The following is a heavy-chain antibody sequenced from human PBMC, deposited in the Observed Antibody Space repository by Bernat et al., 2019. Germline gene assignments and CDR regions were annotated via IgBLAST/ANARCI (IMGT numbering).Heavy chain of an antibody. D-gene: IGHD6-13*01. V-gene: IGHV3-30*18. Sequence: QVQLVESGGGVVQPGRSLRLSCAASGFTFSSYGMHWVRQAPGKGLEWVAVISYDGSNKYYADSVKGRFTISRDNSKNTLYLQMNSLRAEDTAVYYCAKQPAGTRGPRYWYFDLWGRGTLVTVSS. J-gene: IGHJ2*01. CDR2: ISYDGSNK. CDR1: GFTFSSYG. CDR3: AKQPAGTRGPRYWYFDL.